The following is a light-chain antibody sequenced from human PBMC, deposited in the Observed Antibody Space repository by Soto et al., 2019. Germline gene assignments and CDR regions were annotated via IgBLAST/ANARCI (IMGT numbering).Light chain of an antibody. CDR2: GAS. CDR3: QQYGSAPWT. V-gene: IGKV3-20*01. Sequence: IVLTQSPGTLSLSPGERATLPCRASQSVSSRYLDWDQQKPGPAPRLLIYGASSRATGSPDRFSGSGAGTDFTLTISRLEPEDFAVYYCQQYGSAPWTFGQGTKVDIK. J-gene: IGKJ1*01. CDR1: QSVSSRY.